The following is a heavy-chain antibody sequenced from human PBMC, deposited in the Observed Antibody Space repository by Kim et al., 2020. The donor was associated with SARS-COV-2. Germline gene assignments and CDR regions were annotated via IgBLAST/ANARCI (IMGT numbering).Heavy chain of an antibody. Sequence: SETLSLTCAVYGGSFSGYYWSWIRQPPGKGLEWIGEINHSGSTNYNPSLKSRVTISVDTSKNQFSLKLSSVTAADTAVYYCARGITMIVVVITLSWFDP. CDR2: INHSGST. CDR3: ARGITMIVVVITLSWFDP. CDR1: GGSFSGYY. D-gene: IGHD3-22*01. J-gene: IGHJ5*02. V-gene: IGHV4-34*01.